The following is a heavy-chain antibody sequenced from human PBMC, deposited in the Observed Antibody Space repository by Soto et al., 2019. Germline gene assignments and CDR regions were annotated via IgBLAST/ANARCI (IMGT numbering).Heavy chain of an antibody. CDR3: ARDRGTVEVPPTMSFFDP. J-gene: IGHJ5*02. Sequence: GGSLRLSCAASGFTFSSYWMHWVRQAPGKGLVWVSRINSDGSSTSYADSVKGRFTISRDNAKNTLYLQMNSLRAEDTAIYYCARDRGTVEVPPTMSFFDPWGQGSLVTVSS. CDR2: INSDGSST. D-gene: IGHD2-2*01. CDR1: GFTFSSYW. V-gene: IGHV3-74*01.